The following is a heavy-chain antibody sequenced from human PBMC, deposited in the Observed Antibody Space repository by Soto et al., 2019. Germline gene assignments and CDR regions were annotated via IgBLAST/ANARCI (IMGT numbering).Heavy chain of an antibody. CDR3: ARDYAKLVHDY. D-gene: IGHD6-13*01. J-gene: IGHJ4*02. Sequence: SETLSLTCTVYGGSFTGYYWTWIRQTPGKGLEWIGEINYRGSTYYNPSLESRITMAVDTSKNQFSLKLSSVTAADTAVYYCARDYAKLVHDYWGQGTLVTVSS. CDR1: GGSFTGYY. CDR2: INYRGST. V-gene: IGHV4-34*01.